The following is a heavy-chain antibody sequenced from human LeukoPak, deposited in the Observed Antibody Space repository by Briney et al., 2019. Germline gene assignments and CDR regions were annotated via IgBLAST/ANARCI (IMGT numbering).Heavy chain of an antibody. CDR2: ISSSSYT. V-gene: IGHV3-11*06. D-gene: IGHD5-18*01. CDR3: ARGGYSSGDGAYYFDY. Sequence: GGSLRLSCAASGFTFSDYYMSWIRQAPGKGLEWVSYISSSSYTNYADSVKGRFTISRDNAKNSLYLQMNSLRAEDTAVYYCARGGYSSGDGAYYFDYWGQGTLVTVSS. J-gene: IGHJ4*02. CDR1: GFTFSDYY.